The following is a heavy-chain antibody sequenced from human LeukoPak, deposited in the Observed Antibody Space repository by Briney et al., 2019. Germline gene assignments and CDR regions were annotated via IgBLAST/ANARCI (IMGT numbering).Heavy chain of an antibody. Sequence: SVKVSCKASGGTFSSYAISWVRQAPGQGLEWMGGIIPIFGTANCAQKFQGRVTITTDESTSTAYMELSSLRSEDTAVYYCASWYYGSGSYYTPAKGSFDIWGQGTMVTVSS. J-gene: IGHJ3*02. CDR3: ASWYYGSGSYYTPAKGSFDI. V-gene: IGHV1-69*05. CDR2: IIPIFGTA. D-gene: IGHD3-10*01. CDR1: GGTFSSYA.